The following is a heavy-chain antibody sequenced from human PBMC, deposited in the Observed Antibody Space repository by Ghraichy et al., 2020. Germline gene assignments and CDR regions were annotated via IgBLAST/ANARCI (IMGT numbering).Heavy chain of an antibody. J-gene: IGHJ1*01. D-gene: IGHD6-13*01. Sequence: SETLSLTCTVSGGSISSYYWSWIRQPPGKGLEWIGYSYYSGSTNYNPSLKSRVTISVDTSKNQFSLKLSSVTAADTAVYYCARAARYSSSWYVEYFQHWGQGTLVTVSS. CDR1: GGSISSYY. CDR2: SYYSGST. CDR3: ARAARYSSSWYVEYFQH. V-gene: IGHV4-59*01.